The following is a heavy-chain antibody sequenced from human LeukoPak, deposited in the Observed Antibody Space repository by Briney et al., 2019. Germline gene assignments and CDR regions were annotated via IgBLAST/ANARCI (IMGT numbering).Heavy chain of an antibody. Sequence: GGSLRLSRAASGFTFSSYSMNWVRQAPGKGLEWVSSISSSSSYIYYADSVKGRFTISRDNAKNSLYLQMNSLRAEDTAVYYCARERGDYGDSRANWYFDLWGRGTLVTVSS. J-gene: IGHJ2*01. CDR1: GFTFSSYS. CDR3: ARERGDYGDSRANWYFDL. CDR2: ISSSSSYI. D-gene: IGHD4-17*01. V-gene: IGHV3-21*01.